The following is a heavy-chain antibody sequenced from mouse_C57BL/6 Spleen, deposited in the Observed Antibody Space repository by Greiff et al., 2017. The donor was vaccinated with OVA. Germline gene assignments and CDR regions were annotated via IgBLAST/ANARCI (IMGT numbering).Heavy chain of an antibody. CDR3: ARDPLYYYGSSYEYFDV. D-gene: IGHD1-1*01. J-gene: IGHJ1*03. Sequence: EVQLVESGGGLVKPGGSLKLSCAASGFTFSSYAMSWVRQTPEKRLEWVATISDGGSYTYYPDNVKGRFTISRDNAKNTLYLQMSHLKSEDTAMYYCARDPLYYYGSSYEYFDVWGTGTTVTVSS. CDR1: GFTFSSYA. CDR2: ISDGGSYT. V-gene: IGHV5-4*01.